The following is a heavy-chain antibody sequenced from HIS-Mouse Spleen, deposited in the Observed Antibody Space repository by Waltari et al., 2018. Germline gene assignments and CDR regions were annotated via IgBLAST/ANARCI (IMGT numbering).Heavy chain of an antibody. CDR3: ARGDLGSSSYYFDY. CDR2: MNPNSGNT. V-gene: IGHV1-8*01. J-gene: IGHJ4*02. CDR1: GYTVTMYH. Sequence: QVQLVQSGAEVKKPGASVKVACKAPGYTVTMYHINGVPQATGQGLEWMGWMNPNSGNTGYAQKFQGRVTMTRNTSISTAYMELSSLRSEDTAVYYCARGDLGSSSYYFDYWGQGTLVTVSS. D-gene: IGHD6-6*01.